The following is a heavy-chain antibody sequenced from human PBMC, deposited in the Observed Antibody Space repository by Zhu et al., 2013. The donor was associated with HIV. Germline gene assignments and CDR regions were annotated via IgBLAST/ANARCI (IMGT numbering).Heavy chain of an antibody. CDR3: ARDRGQRRMFGSGSYFDY. J-gene: IGHJ4*02. V-gene: IGHV1-69*08. D-gene: IGHD3-10*01. CDR2: IIPILGIA. CDR1: GGTFSSYT. Sequence: QVQLVQSGAEVKKPGSSVKVSCKASGGTFSSYTISWVRQAPGQGLEWMGRIIPILGIANYAQKFQGRVTITADKSTSTAYMELSSLRSEDTAVYYCARDRGQRRMFGSGSYFDYWGQGTLVTVSS.